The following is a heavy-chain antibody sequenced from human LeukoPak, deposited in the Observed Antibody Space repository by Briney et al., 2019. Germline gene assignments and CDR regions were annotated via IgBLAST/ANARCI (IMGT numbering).Heavy chain of an antibody. Sequence: SETLSLTCTVSGGSVSSYYWSWIRQPPRKGLEWIGYIYYSGSTNYNPSLKSRVTISVDTSKNQFSLKLSSVTAADTAVYYCARGSYDFWSGYFAYWGQGTLVTVSS. CDR1: GGSVSSYY. D-gene: IGHD3-3*01. V-gene: IGHV4-59*02. CDR2: IYYSGST. J-gene: IGHJ4*02. CDR3: ARGSYDFWSGYFAY.